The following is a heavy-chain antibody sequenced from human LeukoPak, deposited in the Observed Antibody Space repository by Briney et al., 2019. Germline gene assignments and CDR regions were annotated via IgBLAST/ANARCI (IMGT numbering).Heavy chain of an antibody. CDR1: GFTFSSYA. D-gene: IGHD2-8*01. J-gene: IGHJ6*02. V-gene: IGHV3-30-3*01. CDR3: ARMGMLYYYYYGMDV. Sequence: GGSLRLSCAASGFTFSSYAMHWVRQAPGKGLEWVAVISYDGSNKYYADSVKGRFTISRDNAKNSLYLQMNSLRAEDTAVYYCARMGMLYYYYYGMDVWGQGTTVTVSS. CDR2: ISYDGSNK.